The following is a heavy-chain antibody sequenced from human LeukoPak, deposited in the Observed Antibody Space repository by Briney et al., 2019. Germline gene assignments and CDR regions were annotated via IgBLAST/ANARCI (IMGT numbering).Heavy chain of an antibody. J-gene: IGHJ4*02. CDR3: ARRSYYDILTGYYPY. CDR1: GGSFSGYY. CDR2: INHSGST. V-gene: IGHV4-34*01. D-gene: IGHD3-9*01. Sequence: SETLSLTCAVYGGSFSGYYWSWIRQPPGKGLEWIGEINHSGSTNYNPSLKSRVTISVDTSKNQFSLKLSSVTAADTAVYYCARRSYYDILTGYYPYWGQGTLVTVSS.